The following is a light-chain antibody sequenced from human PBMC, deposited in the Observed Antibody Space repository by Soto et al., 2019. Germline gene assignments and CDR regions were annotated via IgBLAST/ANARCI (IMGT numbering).Light chain of an antibody. Sequence: QAVVTQPPSASETPGQRVTVSCSGSSSNIGSNFVYWYQQLPGTAPKLLIYKNDQRPSGVPDRFSGSKSGTSASLAISGLRSADEADYYCSAWDDALSLVLFGGGTKLTVL. J-gene: IGLJ2*01. CDR1: SSNIGSNF. CDR3: SAWDDALSLVL. V-gene: IGLV1-47*01. CDR2: KND.